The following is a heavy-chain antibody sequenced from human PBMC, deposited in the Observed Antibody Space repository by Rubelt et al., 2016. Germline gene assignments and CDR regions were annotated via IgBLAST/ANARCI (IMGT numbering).Heavy chain of an antibody. Sequence: QVQLVQSGAEVKKPGASVTVSCKASGYTFTDYYIHWVRQAPGQGLEWVGWINPNSGSTNYAQKFQGRVTMTRSTSISTAYMERSSLRSEDTAVYYCARHMIVVVITDHHDAFDIWGQGTMVTVSS. J-gene: IGHJ3*02. V-gene: IGHV1-2*02. CDR3: ARHMIVVVITDHHDAFDI. CDR1: GYTFTDYY. CDR2: INPNSGST. D-gene: IGHD3-22*01.